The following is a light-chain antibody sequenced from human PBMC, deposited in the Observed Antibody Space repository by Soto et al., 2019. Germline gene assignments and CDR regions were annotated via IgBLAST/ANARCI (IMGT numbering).Light chain of an antibody. CDR2: DAS. CDR3: QRYGGSPPYT. CDR1: ENIYTSY. J-gene: IGKJ2*01. V-gene: IGKV3-20*01. Sequence: VLTQSPGTLSSSPGARATLSCRASENIYTSYVAWFQQRPGQPPRLLIYDASCTAAGVPDRFSGSGAGTDFTLTISRLEPDDFALYYCQRYGGSPPYTFGQGTKVEIK.